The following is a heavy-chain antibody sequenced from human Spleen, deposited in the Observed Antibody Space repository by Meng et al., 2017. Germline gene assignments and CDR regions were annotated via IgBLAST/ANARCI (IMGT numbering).Heavy chain of an antibody. Sequence: SETLSLTCTVSGGSISSGGYYWSWIRQHPGKGLEWIGYIYYSGSTYYNPSLKSRVTISIDTSRNQFSLNLDSVTAADTAVYYCVRAPGYCTSASCFASSAFDYWGQGTLVTVSS. V-gene: IGHV4-31*03. J-gene: IGHJ4*02. CDR2: IYYSGST. D-gene: IGHD2-2*01. CDR3: VRAPGYCTSASCFASSAFDY. CDR1: GGSISSGGYY.